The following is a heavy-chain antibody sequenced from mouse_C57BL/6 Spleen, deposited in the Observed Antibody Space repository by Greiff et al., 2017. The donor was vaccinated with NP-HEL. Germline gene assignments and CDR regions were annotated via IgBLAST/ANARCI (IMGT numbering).Heavy chain of an antibody. V-gene: IGHV1-64*01. CDR1: GYTFTSYW. D-gene: IGHD2-2*01. J-gene: IGHJ3*01. CDR3: ARLDYGYDGGFAY. CDR2: IHPNSGST. Sequence: VQLQQSGAELVKPGASVKLSCKASGYTFTSYWMHWVKQRPGQGLEWIGMIHPNSGSTNYNEKFKSKATLTVDKSSSTAYMQLSSLTSEDSAVYYCARLDYGYDGGFAYWGQGTLVTVSA.